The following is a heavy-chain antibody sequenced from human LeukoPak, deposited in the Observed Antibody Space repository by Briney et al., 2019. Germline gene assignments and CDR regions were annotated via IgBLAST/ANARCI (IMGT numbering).Heavy chain of an antibody. CDR1: GGSFSGYY. CDR3: ALTYYYDSSGYIGFDP. J-gene: IGHJ5*02. Sequence: SETLSLTCAVYGGSFSGYYWSWIRQHPGKGLEWIGYIYYSGSTYYNPSLKSRVTISVDTSKNQFSLKLSSVTAADTAVYYCALTYYYDSSGYIGFDPWGQGTLVTVSS. V-gene: IGHV4-31*11. D-gene: IGHD3-22*01. CDR2: IYYSGST.